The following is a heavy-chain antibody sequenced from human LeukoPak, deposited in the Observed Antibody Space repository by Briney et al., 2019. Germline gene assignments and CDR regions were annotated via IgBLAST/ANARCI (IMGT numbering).Heavy chain of an antibody. CDR2: ISGSGGST. CDR1: GITFSSYG. Sequence: GGTLRLSCAASGITFSSYGMSWVRQAPGKGLEWVSAISGSGGSTYYADSVKGRFTISRDNSKNTLYLQMNSLRAEDTAVYYCAKDYKIVGATTYFDYWGQGTLVTVSS. CDR3: AKDYKIVGATTYFDY. J-gene: IGHJ4*02. D-gene: IGHD1-26*01. V-gene: IGHV3-23*01.